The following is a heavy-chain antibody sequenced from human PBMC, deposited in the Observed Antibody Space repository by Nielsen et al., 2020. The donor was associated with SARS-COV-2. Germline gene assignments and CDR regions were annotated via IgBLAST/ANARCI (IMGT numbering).Heavy chain of an antibody. CDR1: GGSFSGYY. J-gene: IGHJ5*02. CDR3: ARGGYCSGGGCFPSWFDP. D-gene: IGHD2-15*01. CDR2: INHSGST. V-gene: IGHV4-34*01. Sequence: SETLSLTCAVYGGSFSGYYWSWIRQPPGKGLEWIGEINHSGSTNYNPSLKSRVTISVDTSKNQFSLKLSSVTAADTAVYYCARGGYCSGGGCFPSWFDPWGQGTLVTVSS.